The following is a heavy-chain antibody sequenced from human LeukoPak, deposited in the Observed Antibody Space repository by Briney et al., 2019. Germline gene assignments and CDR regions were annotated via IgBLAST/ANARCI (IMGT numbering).Heavy chain of an antibody. D-gene: IGHD6-19*01. CDR2: INPNSGGT. J-gene: IGHJ5*02. CDR3: ARDRRGIAVAGPGWFDP. CDR1: GYTFTGYY. V-gene: IGHV1-2*06. Sequence: ASVKVSCKISGYTFTGYYMHWVRQAPGQGLEWMGRINPNSGGTNYAQKFQGRVTMTRDTSISTAYMELSRLRSDDTAVYYCARDRRGIAVAGPGWFDPWGQGTLVTVSS.